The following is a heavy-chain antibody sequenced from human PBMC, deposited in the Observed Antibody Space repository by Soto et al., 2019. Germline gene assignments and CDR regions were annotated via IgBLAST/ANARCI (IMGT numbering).Heavy chain of an antibody. CDR3: ARAGDIVVVPAAPPGFGNWFDP. CDR2: ISWNSGSI. D-gene: IGHD2-2*01. Sequence: GGSLRLSCAASGFTFDDYAMHWVRQAPGKGLEWVSGISWNSGSIGYADSVKGRFTISRDNAKNSLYLQMNSLRAEDTAVYYCARAGDIVVVPAAPPGFGNWFDPWGQGTLVTVSS. CDR1: GFTFDDYA. V-gene: IGHV3-9*01. J-gene: IGHJ5*02.